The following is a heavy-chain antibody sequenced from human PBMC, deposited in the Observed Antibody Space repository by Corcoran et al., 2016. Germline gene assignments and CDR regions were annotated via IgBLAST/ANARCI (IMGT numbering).Heavy chain of an antibody. CDR2: INHSGST. Sequence: QVQLQQWGAGLLKPSETLSLTCAVYSGSFNNNYWSWIRQPPGKGLEWIGEINHSGSTNSNPSLKSRVTISVDTSKNQFSLKLSSVTAADTAVYYCAREDLGITIFGVDIDNYGMDVWGQGTTVTVSS. CDR3: AREDLGITIFGVDIDNYGMDV. J-gene: IGHJ6*02. CDR1: SGSFNNNY. D-gene: IGHD3-3*01. V-gene: IGHV4-34*01.